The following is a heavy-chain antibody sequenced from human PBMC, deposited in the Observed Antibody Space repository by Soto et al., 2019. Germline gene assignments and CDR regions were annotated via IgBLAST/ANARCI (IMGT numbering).Heavy chain of an antibody. J-gene: IGHJ4*02. D-gene: IGHD5-18*01. CDR3: ARGIQLWPITYYFDD. CDR1: GGSISSYY. V-gene: IGHV4-59*01. Sequence: SETLSLTCTVSGGSISSYYWSWIRQPPGKRLEWIGYIYYSGSTNYNPSLKSRVTISVDTSKNQFSLKLSSVTAADTAVYYCARGIQLWPITYYFDDWGQGTLDTFSS. CDR2: IYYSGST.